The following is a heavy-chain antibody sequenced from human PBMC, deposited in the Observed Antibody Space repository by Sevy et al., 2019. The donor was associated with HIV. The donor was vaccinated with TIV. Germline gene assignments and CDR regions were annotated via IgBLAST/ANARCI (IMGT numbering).Heavy chain of an antibody. J-gene: IGHJ6*01. CDR3: PRGAGYPPPRKISRTRQYLKRKGPGAWETAEYYWPKVRPRGVAVAGRAWGLDV. CDR1: GFTFSNYA. Sequence: GGSLRLSCAASGFTFSNYAMNWVRQAPGKGLEWVSAISGSGGTTYDADSVKGRFTISRDKSQNTLYLQMNSLRAEDTRENGVPRGAGYPPPRKISRTRQYLKRKGPGAWETAEYYWPKVRPRGVAVAGRAWGLDVWGQGTTVTVSS. V-gene: IGHV3-23*01. D-gene: IGHD3-10*01. CDR2: ISGSGGTT.